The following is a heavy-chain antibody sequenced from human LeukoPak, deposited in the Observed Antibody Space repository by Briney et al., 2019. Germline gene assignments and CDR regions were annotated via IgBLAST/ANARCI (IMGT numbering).Heavy chain of an antibody. J-gene: IGHJ4*02. D-gene: IGHD3-3*01. CDR1: GGSISSSSYY. CDR2: IYYSGST. Sequence: KPSETLSLTCTVSGGSISSSSYYWGWIRQPPGKGLEWIGSIYYSGSTYYNPSLKSRVTISVDTSKNQFSLKLSSVTAADTAVYYCARSSKGTVFWSGYEYYFDYWGREPWSPSPQ. CDR3: ARSSKGTVFWSGYEYYFDY. V-gene: IGHV4-39*01.